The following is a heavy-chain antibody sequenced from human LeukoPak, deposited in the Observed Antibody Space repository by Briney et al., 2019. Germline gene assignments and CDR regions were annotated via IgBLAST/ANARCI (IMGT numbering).Heavy chain of an antibody. CDR1: GGSISSSSYC. J-gene: IGHJ3*02. CDR2: IYYSGST. V-gene: IGHV4-39*07. D-gene: IGHD1-26*01. Sequence: SETLSLTCTVSGGSISSSSYCWGWIRQPPGKGLEWIGYIYYSGSTYYNPSLKSRVTISVDTSKNQFSLKLSSVTAADTAVYYCARDLTYSGSPEGDAFDIWGQGTMVTVSS. CDR3: ARDLTYSGSPEGDAFDI.